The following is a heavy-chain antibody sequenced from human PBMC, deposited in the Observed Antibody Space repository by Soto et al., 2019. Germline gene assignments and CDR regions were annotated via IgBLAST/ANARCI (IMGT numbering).Heavy chain of an antibody. CDR1: GYTFTSYG. CDR2: ISAYNGNT. J-gene: IGHJ5*02. CDR3: ARDYLYCSGGSCYRVARFDP. V-gene: IGHV1-18*01. Sequence: ASVKVSCKASGYTFTSYGISWVRQAPGQGLEWMGWISAYNGNTNYAQKLQGRVTMTTDPSTSTAYMELRSLRSDDTAVYYCARDYLYCSGGSCYRVARFDPWGQGTLVTVSS. D-gene: IGHD2-15*01.